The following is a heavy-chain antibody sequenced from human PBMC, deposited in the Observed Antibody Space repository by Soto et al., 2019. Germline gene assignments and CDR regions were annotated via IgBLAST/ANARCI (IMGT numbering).Heavy chain of an antibody. D-gene: IGHD3-10*01. Sequence: PSETLSLTCTVSGASVSSYYWSWIRQPPGKGLEWFGYILYTGNTNYNPSLKSRVTMSVDTSKNQVSLKLSAVTAADTAVYFCARAAYGSGSYYAPYYYYAMDVSGPGTTVTVSS. CDR3: ARAAYGSGSYYAPYYYYAMDV. CDR1: GASVSSYY. V-gene: IGHV4-59*02. J-gene: IGHJ6*02. CDR2: ILYTGNT.